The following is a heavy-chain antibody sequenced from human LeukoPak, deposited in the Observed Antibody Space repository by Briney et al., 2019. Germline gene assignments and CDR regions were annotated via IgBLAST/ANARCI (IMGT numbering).Heavy chain of an antibody. D-gene: IGHD3/OR15-3a*01. J-gene: IGHJ4*02. CDR2: MSNSCPYI. Sequence: SGGSLRLSCAASRFIFRTYSMNWVRQAPGKGLQWFSCMSNSCPYICYADSMKGRFSISRDNSKKSLYLQMNGVRAEDTALYYCTDVLDWAYWGQGTLVTVSS. CDR3: TDVLDWAY. CDR1: RFIFRTYS. V-gene: IGHV3-21*01.